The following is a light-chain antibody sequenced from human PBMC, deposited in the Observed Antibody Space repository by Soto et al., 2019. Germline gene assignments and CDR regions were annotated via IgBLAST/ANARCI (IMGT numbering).Light chain of an antibody. CDR3: QQYGSSGT. V-gene: IGKV3-20*01. CDR2: DAS. Sequence: EIVLTQSPATLSLSPGERATLSCRASQSVGSSLVWYQQKPGQAPRLLIYDASNRATGTPDRFSGSGSGTDFTLTISRMEPEDFAVYYCQQYGSSGTFGQGTKVDIK. J-gene: IGKJ1*01. CDR1: QSVGSS.